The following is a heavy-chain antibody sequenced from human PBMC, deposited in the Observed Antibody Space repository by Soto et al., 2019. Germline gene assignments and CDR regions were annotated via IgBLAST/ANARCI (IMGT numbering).Heavy chain of an antibody. CDR3: ARESPSYYDSSGYHAYFDY. CDR1: GFTFSSYE. D-gene: IGHD3-22*01. J-gene: IGHJ4*02. Sequence: GGSLRLSCAASGFTFSSYEMNWVRQAPGKGLEWVSYISSSGSTIYYADSVKGRFTISRDNAKNSLYLQMNSLRAEDTAVYYCARESPSYYDSSGYHAYFDYWGQGTLVTVPQ. V-gene: IGHV3-48*03. CDR2: ISSSGSTI.